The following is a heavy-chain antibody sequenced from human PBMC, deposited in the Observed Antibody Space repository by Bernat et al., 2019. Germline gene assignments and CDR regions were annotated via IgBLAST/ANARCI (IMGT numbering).Heavy chain of an antibody. CDR1: GYTFTSYA. D-gene: IGHD1-1*01. V-gene: IGHV1-3*01. CDR2: INAGNGNT. J-gene: IGHJ4*02. CDR3: ARNRAQAGTTITRYYFDY. Sequence: QVQLVQSGAEVKKPGASVKVSCKASGYTFTSYAMHWVRQAPGQRLEWMGWINAGNGNTKYSQKFQGRVTITRDTSASTAYMELSSLRSEDTAVYYCARNRAQAGTTITRYYFDYWGQGTLVTVSS.